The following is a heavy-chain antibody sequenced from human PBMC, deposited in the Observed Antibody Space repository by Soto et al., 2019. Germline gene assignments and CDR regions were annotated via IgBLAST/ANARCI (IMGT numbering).Heavy chain of an antibody. D-gene: IGHD2-15*01. CDR2: ISAGSGDT. CDR3: AKDHCHGGTCFDDSFDI. J-gene: IGHJ3*02. CDR1: GNTLIDYS. Sequence: ASVKVSCKASGNTLIDYSLHWVRQAPGLRLEWMGWISAGSGDTRYSQKFQDRVTITRDTSASTAYMELSSLRSEDTAVYYCAKDHCHGGTCFDDSFDIWGQGTMVTVSS. V-gene: IGHV1-3*01.